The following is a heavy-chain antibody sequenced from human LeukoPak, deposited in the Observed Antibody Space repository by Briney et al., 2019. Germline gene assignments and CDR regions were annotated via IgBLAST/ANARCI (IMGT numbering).Heavy chain of an antibody. J-gene: IGHJ3*02. CDR2: ISRSSSYI. Sequence: GGSLRLSCAASGFTFSWYTMNWVRQAPGKGLEWVSIISRSSSYIYYADSVKGRFTISRDNAKNSLYLQMNSLRAEDTAVYYCARTVVGPTTAAFDIWGQGTMVTVSS. CDR3: ARTVVGPTTAAFDI. D-gene: IGHD1-26*01. CDR1: GFTFSWYT. V-gene: IGHV3-21*01.